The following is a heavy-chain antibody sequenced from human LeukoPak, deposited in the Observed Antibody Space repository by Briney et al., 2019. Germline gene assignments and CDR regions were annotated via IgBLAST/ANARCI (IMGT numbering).Heavy chain of an antibody. Sequence: RASVKVSCKTSGYTFTDYGLTWVRQAPGQGLEWLGWVTGFNGKITYARRVEDRLILTTNTSTSTGTLDLRGLRADDTAVYYCARVGSSGEFDFWGQGTLVTVSS. CDR2: VTGFNGKI. J-gene: IGHJ4*02. V-gene: IGHV1-18*01. CDR1: GYTFTDYG. D-gene: IGHD3-10*01. CDR3: ARVGSSGEFDF.